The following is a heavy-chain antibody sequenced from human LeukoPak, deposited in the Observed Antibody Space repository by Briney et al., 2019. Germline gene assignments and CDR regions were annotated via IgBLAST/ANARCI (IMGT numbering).Heavy chain of an antibody. D-gene: IGHD3-22*01. CDR2: ISGSGGST. Sequence: GGSLRLSCAASGFTFSSYAMSWVRQAPGKGLEWVSAISGSGGSTYYADPVKGRFTISRDNSKNTLYLQMNSLRAEDTAVYYCAKEGLAYYYDSSGYPAFDYWGQGTLVTVSS. CDR3: AKEGLAYYYDSSGYPAFDY. CDR1: GFTFSSYA. J-gene: IGHJ4*02. V-gene: IGHV3-23*01.